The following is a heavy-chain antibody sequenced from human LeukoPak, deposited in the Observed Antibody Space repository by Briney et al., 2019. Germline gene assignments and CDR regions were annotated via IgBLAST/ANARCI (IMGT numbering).Heavy chain of an antibody. V-gene: IGHV3-21*01. Sequence: PGRSLRLACAASGFTFSSYSMNWVRQAPGKGLEWVSSISSSSSYIYYADSVKGRFTISRDNAKNSLYLQMNSLRAEDTAVYYCARGSRDGDYVPDYWGQGTLVTVSS. CDR1: GFTFSSYS. J-gene: IGHJ4*02. CDR3: ARGSRDGDYVPDY. D-gene: IGHD4-17*01. CDR2: ISSSSSYI.